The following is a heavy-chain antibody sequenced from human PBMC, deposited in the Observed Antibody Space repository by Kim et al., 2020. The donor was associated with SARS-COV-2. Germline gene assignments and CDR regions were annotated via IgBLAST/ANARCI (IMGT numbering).Heavy chain of an antibody. CDR2: LSNSGGDT. CDR3: ATKGRPARGQCYFDL. Sequence: GGSLRLSCAASGFTFSSFAMTWVRQAPGKGLEWVSILSNSGGDTFYADSVKGRFTISRDNSKNTLYLQMNSLRAEDTAVYYCATKGRPARGQCYFDLWGRGTPVTVSS. J-gene: IGHJ2*01. V-gene: IGHV3-23*01. D-gene: IGHD6-13*01. CDR1: GFTFSSFA.